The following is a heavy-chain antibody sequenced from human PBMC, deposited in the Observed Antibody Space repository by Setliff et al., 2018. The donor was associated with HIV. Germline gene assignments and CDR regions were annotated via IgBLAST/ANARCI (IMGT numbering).Heavy chain of an antibody. D-gene: IGHD3-10*01. CDR1: GYTFTNFG. Sequence: SVKVSCKASGYTFTNFGITWVRQAPGQGLECMGEIIPILGIASYAQKFQGRVTFSADTSTSTAYMELSGLRSEDTAVYYCARDAGIPMVRGRWPLDYWGQGTLVTVSS. V-gene: IGHV1-69*10. J-gene: IGHJ4*02. CDR2: IIPILGIA. CDR3: ARDAGIPMVRGRWPLDY.